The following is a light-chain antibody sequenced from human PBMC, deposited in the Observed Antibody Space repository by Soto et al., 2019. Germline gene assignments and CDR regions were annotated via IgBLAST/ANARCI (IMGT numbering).Light chain of an antibody. Sequence: QSVLTQPPSASGTPGQRVTISCSGGNSNIGSNSVTWYQQFPRTAPKLLIYTNDQRPSGVPDRFSGSKSGTSASLAISGLQSEDEADYYCCSYAGSNKVFGGGTQLTVL. J-gene: IGLJ3*02. CDR1: NSNIGSNS. CDR3: CSYAGSNKV. V-gene: IGLV1-44*01. CDR2: TND.